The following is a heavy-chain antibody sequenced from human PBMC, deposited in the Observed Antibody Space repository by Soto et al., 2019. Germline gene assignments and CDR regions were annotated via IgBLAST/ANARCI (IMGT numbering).Heavy chain of an antibody. V-gene: IGHV4-59*01. CDR3: ARRVGDIAASAAPYYNDIGD. Sequence: SETLSLTCSLSGGSINSYYWGWIRQPPGKGLEWIGYVYHSGSTDYSPSLKSRVTISVDTSKNLFSLKLRSVTAADTAVYYCARRVGDIAASAAPYYNDIGDWRQRPTVTVSS. CDR2: VYHSGST. D-gene: IGHD6-13*01. CDR1: GGSINSYY. J-gene: IGHJ6*02.